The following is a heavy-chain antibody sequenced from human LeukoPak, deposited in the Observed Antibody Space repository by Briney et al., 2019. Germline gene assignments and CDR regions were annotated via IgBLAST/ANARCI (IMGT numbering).Heavy chain of an antibody. CDR1: GGSISSGSYY. CDR2: IYTSGST. CDR3: ARVIRYSSAEGAFDI. Sequence: SETLSLTCTVSGGSISSGSYYWSCIRQPAGKGLECIGRIYTSGSTNYNPSLKSRVTISVDTSKNQFSLKLSSVTAADTAVYYCARVIRYSSAEGAFDIWGQGTMVTVSS. V-gene: IGHV4-61*02. D-gene: IGHD6-19*01. J-gene: IGHJ3*02.